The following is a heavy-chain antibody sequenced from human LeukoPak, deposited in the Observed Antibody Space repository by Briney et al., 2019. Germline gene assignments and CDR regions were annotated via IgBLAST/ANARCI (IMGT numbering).Heavy chain of an antibody. CDR1: GFTFSSYG. D-gene: IGHD4-17*01. Sequence: GGSLRLSCAASGFTFSSYGMHWVRQAPGKGLEWVSVIYSGGSTYYADSVKGRFTISRDNSKNTLYLQMNSLRAEDTAVYYCARDVYGDYADYWGQGTLVTVSS. J-gene: IGHJ4*02. CDR2: IYSGGST. CDR3: ARDVYGDYADY. V-gene: IGHV3-53*01.